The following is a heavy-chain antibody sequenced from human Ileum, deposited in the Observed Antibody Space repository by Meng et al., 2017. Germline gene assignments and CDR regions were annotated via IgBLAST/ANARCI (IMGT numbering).Heavy chain of an antibody. J-gene: IGHJ5*02. CDR3: ARENTIFGVVWGSWFDP. CDR1: GGSISSGDYY. CDR2: IYYSGST. Sequence: QVQLQESGPGRGKPSQTRALTCTGSGGSISSGDYYWSWIRQPPGKGLEWIGYIYYSGSTYYNPSLKSRVTISVDTSKNQFSLKLSSVTAADTAVYYCARENTIFGVVWGSWFDPWGQGTLVTVSS. V-gene: IGHV4-30-4*01. D-gene: IGHD3-3*01.